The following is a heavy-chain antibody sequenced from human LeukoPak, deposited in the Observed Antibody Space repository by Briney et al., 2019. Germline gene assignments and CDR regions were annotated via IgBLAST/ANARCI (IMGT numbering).Heavy chain of an antibody. D-gene: IGHD1-14*01. CDR1: GGSISSYY. V-gene: IGHV4-59*08. CDR3: ARLALPDRYSRGVRWFDP. Sequence: PSETLSLTCTVSGGSISSYYWSWIRQPPGKGLEWIGYIYYSGSTNYNPSLKSRVTISVDTSKNQFSLKLSSVTAADTAVYYCARLALPDRYSRGVRWFDPWGQGTLVTVSS. J-gene: IGHJ5*02. CDR2: IYYSGST.